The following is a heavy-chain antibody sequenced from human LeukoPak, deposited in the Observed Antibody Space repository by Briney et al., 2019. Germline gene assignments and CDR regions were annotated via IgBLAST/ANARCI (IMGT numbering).Heavy chain of an antibody. CDR3: ARDRYSYGYSPSRNYYYYGMDV. D-gene: IGHD5-18*01. CDR2: IIPILGIA. V-gene: IGHV1-69*04. Sequence: ASVKVSCKASGGTFSSYAISWVRQAPGQGLEWMGRIIPILGIANYAQKFQGRVTITADKSTSTAYMELSSLRSEDTAVYYCARDRYSYGYSPSRNYYYYGMDVWGQGTTVTVSS. CDR1: GGTFSSYA. J-gene: IGHJ6*02.